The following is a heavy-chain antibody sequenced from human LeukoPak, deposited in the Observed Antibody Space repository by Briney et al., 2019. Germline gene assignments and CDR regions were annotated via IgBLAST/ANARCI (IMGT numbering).Heavy chain of an antibody. Sequence: SETLCLTCTVSGGSISSYYWSWIRQPPGKGLEWIGYIYTSGSTNYNPSLKSRVTISVDTSKNQFSLKLSSVTAADTAVYYCARLFTYYYDSSGYYSNGFWFDPWGQGTLVTVSS. CDR1: GGSISSYY. D-gene: IGHD3-22*01. J-gene: IGHJ5*02. V-gene: IGHV4-4*09. CDR2: IYTSGST. CDR3: ARLFTYYYDSSGYYSNGFWFDP.